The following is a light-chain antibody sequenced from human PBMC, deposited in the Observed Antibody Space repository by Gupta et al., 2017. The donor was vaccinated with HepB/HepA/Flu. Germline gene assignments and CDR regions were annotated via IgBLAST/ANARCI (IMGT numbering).Light chain of an antibody. J-gene: IGLJ2*01. CDR2: QDS. CDR3: QAGDSSGDVV. CDR1: TLGDKY. Sequence: SYALTQPPSVSVSPGQTASITCSGDTLGDKYACWYQQKPDQSPVLVIYQDSKRPSGTPGRFSGSNSGNTATLTIRGTQAMEEADYYGQAGDSSGDVVFGGGTKLTVL. V-gene: IGLV3-1*01.